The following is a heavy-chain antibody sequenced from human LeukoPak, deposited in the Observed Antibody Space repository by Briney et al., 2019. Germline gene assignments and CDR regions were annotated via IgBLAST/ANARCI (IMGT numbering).Heavy chain of an antibody. CDR3: ARGTILYYFDY. V-gene: IGHV4-30-2*01. D-gene: IGHD3-3*01. CDR1: GGSISSGGYS. Sequence: SETLSLTCAVSGGSISSGGYSWSWIRQPPGKGLEWIGYIYHSGSTYYNPSLKSRVTISVDRSKNQFSLKLSSVTAADTAVYYCARGTILYYFDYWGQGTLVTVSS. CDR2: IYHSGST. J-gene: IGHJ4*02.